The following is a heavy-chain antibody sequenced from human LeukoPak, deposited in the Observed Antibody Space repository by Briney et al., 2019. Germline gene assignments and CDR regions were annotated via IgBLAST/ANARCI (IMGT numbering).Heavy chain of an antibody. CDR1: GFTFSSYG. CDR2: ISYDGSNK. Sequence: PGGSLRLSCAASGFTFSSYGMHWVRQAPGKGLEWVAVISYDGSNKYYADSVKGRFTISRDNSKNTLYLQMNSLRAEDTAVYYCAKGLAGLGAIRRWGQGTLVTVSS. J-gene: IGHJ4*02. CDR3: AKGLAGLGAIRR. D-gene: IGHD1-26*01. V-gene: IGHV3-30*18.